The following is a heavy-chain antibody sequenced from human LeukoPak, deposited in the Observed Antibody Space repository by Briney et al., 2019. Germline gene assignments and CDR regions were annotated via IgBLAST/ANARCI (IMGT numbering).Heavy chain of an antibody. Sequence: PGGSLRLSCAASGFTFSSYGMSWVRQAPGKGLEWVSSISGSDDSTYYADSVKGRFTISRDNSKNTLYLQMNSLRAEDTAVYYCAKSSYYYYYMDVWGKGTTVTISS. CDR1: GFTFSSYG. CDR2: ISGSDDST. J-gene: IGHJ6*03. CDR3: AKSSYYYYYMDV. V-gene: IGHV3-23*01.